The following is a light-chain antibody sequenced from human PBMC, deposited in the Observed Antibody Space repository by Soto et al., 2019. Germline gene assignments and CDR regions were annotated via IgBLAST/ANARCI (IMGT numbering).Light chain of an antibody. CDR2: DAS. Sequence: ESVLTPSPGTLSLSPGERATLSCRASQTVGSNYLAWYQQKPGQAPRLLIYDASSRATGIPDRFSGSGSGTDFTLTFSRLEPEDFAVYYCHQYASSPLTFGQGTKVDIK. CDR3: HQYASSPLT. CDR1: QTVGSNY. V-gene: IGKV3-20*01. J-gene: IGKJ1*01.